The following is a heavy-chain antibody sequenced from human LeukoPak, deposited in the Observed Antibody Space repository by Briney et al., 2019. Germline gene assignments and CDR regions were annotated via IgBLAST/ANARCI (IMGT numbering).Heavy chain of an antibody. V-gene: IGHV4-34*01. J-gene: IGHJ4*02. Sequence: SETLSLTCAVYGGSFCGYYWSWIRQPPGKGLEWIGEINHSGSTNYNPSLKSRVTISVDTSKNQFSLKLSSVTAADTAVYYCAREGNPKGLVPAAIDFRLDYWGQGTLVTVSS. CDR1: GGSFCGYY. D-gene: IGHD2-2*01. CDR3: AREGNPKGLVPAAIDFRLDY. CDR2: INHSGST.